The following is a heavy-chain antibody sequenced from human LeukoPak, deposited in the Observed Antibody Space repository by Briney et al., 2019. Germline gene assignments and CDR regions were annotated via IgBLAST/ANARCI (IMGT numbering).Heavy chain of an antibody. CDR2: INHSGST. D-gene: IGHD2-21*02. CDR3: ARGGFYCGGDCYVDY. Sequence: SETLSLTCTVSGGSISSSSYYWGWIRQPPGKGLEWIGEINHSGSTNYNPSLKSRVTISVDTSKNQFSLRLSSVTAADTAVYYCARGGFYCGGDCYVDYWGQGTLVTVSS. CDR1: GGSISSSSYY. J-gene: IGHJ4*02. V-gene: IGHV4-39*07.